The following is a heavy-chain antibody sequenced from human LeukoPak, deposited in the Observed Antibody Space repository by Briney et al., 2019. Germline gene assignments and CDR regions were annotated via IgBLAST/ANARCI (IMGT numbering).Heavy chain of an antibody. V-gene: IGHV1-18*01. D-gene: IGHD3-3*01. CDR3: VRGHYDFWSGHLAIDY. J-gene: IGHJ4*02. CDR2: ISAYNGNT. Sequence: GASVKVSCKASGYTFTSYGISWVRQAPGQGLEWMGWISAYNGNTNYAQKLQGRVTVTPDTSTSTAYMELRSLRSDDTAVYYCVRGHYDFWSGHLAIDYWGQGTLVTVSS. CDR1: GYTFTSYG.